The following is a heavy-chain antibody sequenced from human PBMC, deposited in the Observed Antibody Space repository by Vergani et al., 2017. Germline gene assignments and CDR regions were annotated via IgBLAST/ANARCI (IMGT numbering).Heavy chain of an antibody. CDR3: AKGSKLHSEKWFGELLYDY. D-gene: IGHD3-10*01. J-gene: IGHJ4*02. CDR1: GFTFSGSA. CDR2: IRSKANSYAT. Sequence: EVQLVESGGGLVQPGGSLKLSCAASGFTFSGSAMHWVRQASGKGLEWVGRIRSKANSYATAYAASVKGRFTISRDDSKNTAYLQMNSLKTEDTAVYYCAKGSKLHSEKWFGELLYDYWGQGTLVTVSS. V-gene: IGHV3-73*02.